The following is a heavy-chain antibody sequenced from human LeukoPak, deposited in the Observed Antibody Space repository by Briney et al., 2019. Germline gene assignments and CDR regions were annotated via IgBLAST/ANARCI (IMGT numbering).Heavy chain of an antibody. CDR2: ISSSSSYI. J-gene: IGHJ6*04. V-gene: IGHV3-21*01. Sequence: GGSLRLSCAASGFTFNNYNMNWVRQAPGKGLEWVSSISSSSSYIYYADSVKGRFTISRDNAKNSLYLQMNSLRAEDTAVYYCAELGITMIGGVWGKGATVTISS. CDR1: GFTFNNYN. D-gene: IGHD3-10*02. CDR3: AELGITMIGGV.